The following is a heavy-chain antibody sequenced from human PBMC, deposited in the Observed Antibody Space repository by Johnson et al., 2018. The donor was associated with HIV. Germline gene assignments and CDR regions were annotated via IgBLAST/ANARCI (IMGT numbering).Heavy chain of an antibody. V-gene: IGHV3-30-3*01. D-gene: IGHD3-10*02. Sequence: VQLVESGGGVVQPGRSLRLSCVASGFTFSTYAMHWVRQAPGKGLEWVAVISYDGSNKYYTDSVKGRFTISRDNSKNTLYLQMNSLRAEDTAVYYCAREAATTFWGWDAFDIWGQGTMVTISS. CDR1: GFTFSTYA. CDR2: ISYDGSNK. J-gene: IGHJ3*02. CDR3: AREAATTFWGWDAFDI.